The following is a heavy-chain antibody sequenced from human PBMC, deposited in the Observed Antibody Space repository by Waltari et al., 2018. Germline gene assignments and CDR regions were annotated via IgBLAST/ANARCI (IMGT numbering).Heavy chain of an antibody. J-gene: IGHJ4*02. Sequence: QLQLQESGPGLVKPSETLSLTCTVSGGSISSSSYYWGWIRQPPGKGLEWIGSIYYSGTTYYNPSLKRRVTISGDTAKNQFSLKLSSVTAADTAVYYCATGGGIAAAYDYWGQGTLVTVSS. CDR1: GGSISSSSYY. CDR3: ATGGGIAAAYDY. V-gene: IGHV4-39*01. CDR2: IYYSGTT. D-gene: IGHD6-13*01.